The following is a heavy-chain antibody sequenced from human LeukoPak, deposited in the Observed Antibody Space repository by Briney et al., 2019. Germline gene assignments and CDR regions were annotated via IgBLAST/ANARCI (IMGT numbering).Heavy chain of an antibody. CDR1: GGSISSSSYY. V-gene: IGHV4-39*07. CDR3: ARVYYSSSYDYWYFDL. J-gene: IGHJ2*01. CDR2: IYYSGST. D-gene: IGHD6-13*01. Sequence: SETLSLTCAVSGGSISSSSYYWGWIRQPPGKGLEWIGSIYYSGSTYYNPSLKSRVTISVDTSKNQFSLKLSSVTAADTAVYYCARVYYSSSYDYWYFDLWGRGTLVTVSS.